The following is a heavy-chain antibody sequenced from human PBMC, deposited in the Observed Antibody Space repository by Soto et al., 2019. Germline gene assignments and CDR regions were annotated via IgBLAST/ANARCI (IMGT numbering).Heavy chain of an antibody. CDR2: INHSGST. CDR1: GGSFSCYY. CDR3: ARGVGIHTVTYDY. V-gene: IGHV4-34*01. Sequence: SETLSLTCAVYGGSFSCYYWSWIRQPPGKGLEWIGEINHSGSTNYNPSLKSRVTISVDTSKNQFSLKLSSVTAADTAVYYCARGVGIHTVTYDYWGQGTLVTVSS. J-gene: IGHJ4*02. D-gene: IGHD4-17*01.